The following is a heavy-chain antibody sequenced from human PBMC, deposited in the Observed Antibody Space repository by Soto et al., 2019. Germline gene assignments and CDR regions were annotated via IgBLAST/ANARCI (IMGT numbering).Heavy chain of an antibody. CDR2: ICYSGST. D-gene: IGHD1-1*01. CDR1: GGSISSSGFY. V-gene: IGHV4-39*01. Sequence: SSETLSLTCTVSGGSISSSGFYWGWIRQRPGKGLESIVAICYSGSTYYDPALKSRVTIFVDNANNQFSLRLTSVTAADTAVYYCARHSTGYRVEVDYWGQGTLVTVSS. CDR3: ARHSTGYRVEVDY. J-gene: IGHJ4*02.